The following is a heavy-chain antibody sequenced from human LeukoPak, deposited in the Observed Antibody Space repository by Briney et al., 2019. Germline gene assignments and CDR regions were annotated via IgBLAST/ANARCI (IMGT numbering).Heavy chain of an antibody. Sequence: ASVKVSCKASGGTFSSYAISWVRQAPGQGLEWMGRIIPILGIANYAQKFQGRVTITADKSTSTAYMELSSLRSEDTAVYCCARRLSSGYYFYYFDYWGQGTLVTVSS. D-gene: IGHD3-22*01. CDR2: IIPILGIA. J-gene: IGHJ4*02. CDR1: GGTFSSYA. V-gene: IGHV1-69*04. CDR3: ARRLSSGYYFYYFDY.